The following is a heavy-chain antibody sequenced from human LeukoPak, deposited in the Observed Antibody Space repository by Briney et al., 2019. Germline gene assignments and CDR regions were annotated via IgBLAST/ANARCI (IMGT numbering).Heavy chain of an antibody. CDR2: ISGSGGST. CDR1: GFTFSSYA. Sequence: GGSLRLSCAASGFTFSSYAMSWVRQAPGKGLEWVSAISGSGGSTYYADSVKGRFTISRGNSKNTLYLQMNSLRAEDTAVYYCAKDFRDYYDSSGLDYWGQGTLVTLSS. D-gene: IGHD3-22*01. V-gene: IGHV3-23*01. J-gene: IGHJ4*02. CDR3: AKDFRDYYDSSGLDY.